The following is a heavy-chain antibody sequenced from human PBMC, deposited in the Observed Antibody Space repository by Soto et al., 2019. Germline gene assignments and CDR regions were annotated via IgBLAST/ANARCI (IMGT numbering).Heavy chain of an antibody. CDR1: GGTFSSYA. D-gene: IGHD3-22*01. J-gene: IGHJ4*02. CDR3: ARVDYYESSGYYYQSGYFDY. Sequence: SVKVSCKASGGTFSSYAISWVRQAPGQGLEWMGGIIPIFGTANYAQKFQGRVTITADESTSTAYMELSSLRSEDTAVYYCARVDYYESSGYYYQSGYFDYWGQGTLVTVSS. CDR2: IIPIFGTA. V-gene: IGHV1-69*13.